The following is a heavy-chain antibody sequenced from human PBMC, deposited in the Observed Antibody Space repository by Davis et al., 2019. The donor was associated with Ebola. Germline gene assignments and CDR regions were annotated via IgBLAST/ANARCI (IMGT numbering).Heavy chain of an antibody. CDR3: ARGGQAAAANLDL. CDR2: VHTGEDG. D-gene: IGHD6-13*01. V-gene: IGHV4-4*07. J-gene: IGHJ4*02. CDR1: AGSVSYYY. Sequence: PSETLSLTCTVSAGSVSYYYWNWIRQAAGKGLEWIGRVHTGEDGNYNPSLKSRVTMSVDTSKKQFSLKLQSVTAADTAVYYCARGGQAAAANLDLWGRGILVIVSS.